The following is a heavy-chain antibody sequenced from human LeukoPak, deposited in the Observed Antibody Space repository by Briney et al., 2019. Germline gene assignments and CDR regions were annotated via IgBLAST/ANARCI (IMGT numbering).Heavy chain of an antibody. V-gene: IGHV1-69*13. D-gene: IGHD3-10*01. CDR1: GGTFSSYA. Sequence: GASVKVSCKASGGTFSSYAISWVRQAPGQGLEWMGGIIPIFGTANYAQKFQGRVTITADESTSTPYMELSSLRSEDTAVYYCASSYYGSGSYYNGGSYFDYWGQGTLVTVSS. CDR2: IIPIFGTA. CDR3: ASSYYGSGSYYNGGSYFDY. J-gene: IGHJ4*02.